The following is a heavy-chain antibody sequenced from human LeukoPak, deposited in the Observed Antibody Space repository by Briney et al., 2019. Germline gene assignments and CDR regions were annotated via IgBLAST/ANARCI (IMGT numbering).Heavy chain of an antibody. CDR2: INHSGST. D-gene: IGHD3-10*01. V-gene: IGHV4-34*01. J-gene: IGHJ6*03. CDR1: GASFSGYY. CDR3: ARAGRYYGSGRNYYYYMDV. Sequence: PSETLSLTCAVYGASFSGYYWSWICQPPRKGLEWIGEINHSGSTNYNPSLKSRVTISVDTSKDQFSLKLSSVTAADTAVYYCARAGRYYGSGRNYYYYMDVWGKGTTVTVSS.